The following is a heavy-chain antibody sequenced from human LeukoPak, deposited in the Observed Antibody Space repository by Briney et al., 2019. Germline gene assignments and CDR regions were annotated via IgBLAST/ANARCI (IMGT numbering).Heavy chain of an antibody. D-gene: IGHD3-16*02. Sequence: SETLSLTCAVYGGSFSGYYWSWIRQPPGKGLEWIGEINHSGSTNYNPSLKSRVTISVDTSKNQFSLKLSSVTAADTAVYYCARGPSYDYVWGSYRPFDYWGQGTRVTVSS. V-gene: IGHV4-34*01. CDR2: INHSGST. J-gene: IGHJ4*02. CDR3: ARGPSYDYVWGSYRPFDY. CDR1: GGSFSGYY.